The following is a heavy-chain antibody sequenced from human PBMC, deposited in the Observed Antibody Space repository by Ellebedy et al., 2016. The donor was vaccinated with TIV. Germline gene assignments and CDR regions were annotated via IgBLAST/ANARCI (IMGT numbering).Heavy chain of an antibody. J-gene: IGHJ6*03. CDR2: LFSHDEK. D-gene: IGHD2-2*01. CDR1: GFSLSHATMG. Sequence: SGPTLVKPTETLTLTCTVSGFSLSHATMGVSWIRQPPRKALEWLGHLFSHDEKLYNTSLKSRLTIPKDTSKSQVVLTMTNMEAVDTATYYCARIRRLPASYYYYYYMDVWGNGTTVIVSS. CDR3: ARIRRLPASYYYYYYMDV. V-gene: IGHV2-26*01.